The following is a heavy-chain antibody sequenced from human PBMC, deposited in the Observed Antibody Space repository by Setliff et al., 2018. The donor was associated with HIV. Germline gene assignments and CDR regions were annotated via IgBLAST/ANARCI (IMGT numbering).Heavy chain of an antibody. D-gene: IGHD3-10*01. CDR2: INPISGAT. Sequence: GASVKVSCKTSRGTFNSYIVTWVRQAPGQGLEWMGGINPISGATNYAQFFRGRVTITADESTSTAYMELSSLRSEDTAVYYCAREGVSLWFGELPGSYYMDVWGKGTTVTVSS. CDR1: RGTFNSYI. V-gene: IGHV1-69*13. J-gene: IGHJ6*03. CDR3: AREGVSLWFGELPGSYYMDV.